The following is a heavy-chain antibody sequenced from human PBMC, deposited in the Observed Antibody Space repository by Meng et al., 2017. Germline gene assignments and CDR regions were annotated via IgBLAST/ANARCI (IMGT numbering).Heavy chain of an antibody. Sequence: VEPGQSGAGVKKPGSSVKGSCKSSGGTFSSDAISWVRQAPGQGLEWMGGIIPIFGTANYAQKFQGRVTITADESTSTAYMELSSLRSEDTAVYYCARDYGDYAWIAKRWFDPWGQGTLVTVSS. J-gene: IGHJ5*02. D-gene: IGHD4-17*01. CDR2: IIPIFGTA. CDR3: ARDYGDYAWIAKRWFDP. V-gene: IGHV1-69*12. CDR1: GGTFSSDA.